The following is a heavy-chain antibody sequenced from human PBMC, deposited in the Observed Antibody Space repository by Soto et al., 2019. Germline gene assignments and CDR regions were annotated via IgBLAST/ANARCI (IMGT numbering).Heavy chain of an antibody. J-gene: IGHJ4*02. CDR3: ASAAVTGTAGLDF. CDR1: GYTFSGFY. CDR2: INPNSGGT. Sequence: ASVKVSCKASGYTFSGFYMHWVRQAPGQGLEWMGWINPNSGGTKSAEKFQGRVTMTRDTSISPAYMELSRLTSDDTAVYYCASAAVTGTAGLDFWGQGTQVTV. V-gene: IGHV1-2*02. D-gene: IGHD6-19*01.